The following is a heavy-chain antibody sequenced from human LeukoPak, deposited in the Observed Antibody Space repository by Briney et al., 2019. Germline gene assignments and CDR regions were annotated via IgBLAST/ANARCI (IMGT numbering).Heavy chain of an antibody. V-gene: IGHV4-61*02. J-gene: IGHJ4*02. D-gene: IGHD1-26*01. CDR2: IYTSGST. Sequence: PSETLSPTCTVSGGSISSGSYYWSWIRQPAGKGLEWIGRIYTSGSTNYNPSLKSRVTISVDTSKNQFSLKLSSVTAADTAVYYCARDGGATLYWGQGTLVTVSS. CDR1: GGSISSGSYY. CDR3: ARDGGATLY.